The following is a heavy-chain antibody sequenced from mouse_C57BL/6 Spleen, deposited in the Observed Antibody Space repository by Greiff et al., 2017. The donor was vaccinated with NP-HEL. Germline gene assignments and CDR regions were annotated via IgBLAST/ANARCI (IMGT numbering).Heavy chain of an antibody. V-gene: IGHV1-52*01. Sequence: QVQLQQSGAELVRPGSSVKLSCKASGYTFTSYWMHWVKQRPIQGLEWIGNIDPSDSETHYNQKFKDKATLTVDKSSSTAYMQLSSLTSEDSAVYYCAREGYGNYGFAYWGQGTLVTVSA. CDR1: GYTFTSYW. CDR2: IDPSDSET. J-gene: IGHJ3*01. CDR3: AREGYGNYGFAY. D-gene: IGHD2-10*02.